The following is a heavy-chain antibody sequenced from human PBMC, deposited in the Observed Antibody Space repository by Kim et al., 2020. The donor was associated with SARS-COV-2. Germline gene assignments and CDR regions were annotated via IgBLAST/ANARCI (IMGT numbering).Heavy chain of an antibody. CDR3: AKDRGTFMITFGGVTGIDD. V-gene: IGHV3-30*18. D-gene: IGHD3-16*01. Sequence: GGSLRLSCAASGFNFTNNGMHWVRQAPGKGLEWVATISYEGSIKNYADSVKGRFTISRDHSKNTLYLQMNSLRSEDTAVYYCAKDRGTFMITFGGVTGIDDWGQGTLVTVSS. CDR1: GFNFTNNG. CDR2: ISYEGSIK. J-gene: IGHJ4*02.